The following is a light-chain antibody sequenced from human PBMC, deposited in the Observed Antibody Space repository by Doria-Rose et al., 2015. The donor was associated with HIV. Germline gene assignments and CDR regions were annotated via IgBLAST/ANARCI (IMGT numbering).Light chain of an antibody. CDR2: DGS. CDR3: HQYGTSWT. Sequence: DIVMTQSSGTLSLSPGERATLSCRASQSFSSTYLAWYQQKPGQAPSLLIYDGSTRATGIPDRFSASGSGTDLTLTINRLEPEDFALYYCHQYGTSWTFGQGTKVE. J-gene: IGKJ1*01. CDR1: QSFSSTY. V-gene: IGKV3-20*01.